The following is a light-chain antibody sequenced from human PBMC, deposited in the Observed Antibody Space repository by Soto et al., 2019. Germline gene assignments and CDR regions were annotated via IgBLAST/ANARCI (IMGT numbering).Light chain of an antibody. CDR1: QSVSSNY. CDR2: ATS. J-gene: IGKJ2*03. CDR3: QQYGNSPRYS. V-gene: IGKV3-20*01. Sequence: EIVLTQSPGTLSLSLGERATLSCRASQSVSSNYLAWYQQKPGQAPRLLIYATSSRATGIPARFSGSGSGTYFTLTISRLEPEDFAVYYCQQYGNSPRYSFGQGTKLVIK.